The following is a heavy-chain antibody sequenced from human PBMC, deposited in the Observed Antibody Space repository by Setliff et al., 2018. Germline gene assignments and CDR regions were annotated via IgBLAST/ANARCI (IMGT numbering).Heavy chain of an antibody. Sequence: SGPTLVNPTQTLTLTCTFSGFSLSTSGVGVGWIRQPPGKALEWFALIYWDDDKRYSPSLKSRLTNTKDTSKNQVVLTMTNMDPVDTATYYCARCITIFGVVIPNAFDYWGQGTLVTVSS. CDR2: IYWDDDK. CDR3: ARCITIFGVVIPNAFDY. V-gene: IGHV2-5*02. CDR1: GFSLSTSGVG. J-gene: IGHJ4*02. D-gene: IGHD3-3*01.